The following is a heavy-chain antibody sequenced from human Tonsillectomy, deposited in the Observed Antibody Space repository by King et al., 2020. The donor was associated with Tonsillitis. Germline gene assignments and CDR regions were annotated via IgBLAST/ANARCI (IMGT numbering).Heavy chain of an antibody. D-gene: IGHD6-19*01. Sequence: QLQESGPGLVKPSETLSLTCTVSGGSISSYYWSWIRQPPGKGLEWIGYIYYSGSTNYNPSLKSRVTISVATSKNQFSLKLSSVTAADTAVYYCARDRFIAVAGTGGDAFDIWGQGTMVTVSS. CDR3: ARDRFIAVAGTGGDAFDI. CDR1: GGSISSYY. J-gene: IGHJ3*02. V-gene: IGHV4-59*01. CDR2: IYYSGST.